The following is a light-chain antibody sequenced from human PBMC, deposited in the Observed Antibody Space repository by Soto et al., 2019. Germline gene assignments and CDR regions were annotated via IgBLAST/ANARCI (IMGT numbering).Light chain of an antibody. J-gene: IGLJ3*02. Sequence: QSVLTQSPSASTALGASVKLTCTVSSGYSTYAIAWHQQQSGKGPRFLMKINYDGTHSKGDGFYDRFSGSSSGAERHLTIYSLQSEDEADYYCQSLGTGIQVFGGGTKLTVL. CDR1: SGYSTYA. V-gene: IGLV4-69*01. CDR3: QSLGTGIQV. CDR2: INYDGTH.